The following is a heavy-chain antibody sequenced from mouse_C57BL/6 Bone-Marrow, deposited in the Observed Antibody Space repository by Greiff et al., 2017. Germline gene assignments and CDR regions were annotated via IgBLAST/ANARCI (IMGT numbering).Heavy chain of an antibody. Sequence: QVQLQQSGAELVKPGASVKLSCKASGYTFTDHTIHWMKQRPEQGLEWIGYIYPRDGSTKYNEKFKGKATLTADKSSSTAYMQLNSLTSEDSAVYFCARRGYLYYFDYWGQGTTLTVSS. V-gene: IGHV1-78*01. D-gene: IGHD3-1*01. CDR3: ARRGYLYYFDY. J-gene: IGHJ2*01. CDR1: GYTFTDHT. CDR2: IYPRDGST.